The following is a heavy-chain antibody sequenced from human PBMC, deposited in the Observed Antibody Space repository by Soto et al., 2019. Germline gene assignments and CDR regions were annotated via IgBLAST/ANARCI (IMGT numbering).Heavy chain of an antibody. D-gene: IGHD4-17*01. J-gene: IGHJ4*02. Sequence: QVQLQESGPGLVKPSQTLSLTCTVSGGSISTGGYYWTWIRQHPGKGLEWIGYIYYSGSTYYNPSLKCRVTISVDTSKNQFSPKLSSVTAADTAVYYCARGRSVTLFDNWCQGTLVTVSS. V-gene: IGHV4-31*03. CDR2: IYYSGST. CDR3: ARGRSVTLFDN. CDR1: GGSISTGGYY.